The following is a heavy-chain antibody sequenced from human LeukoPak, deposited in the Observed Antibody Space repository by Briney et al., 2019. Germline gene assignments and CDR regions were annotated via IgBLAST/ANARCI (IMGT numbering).Heavy chain of an antibody. Sequence: ASVKVSCKASGYTFNKYGISWVRQAPGQGLEWMGWISCYNGDTRYAQKFQGRVTMTTDTPTSTVHMELRSLRSDDTAVYYCARGPSNTSGYYVYHDYWGQGALVTVSS. V-gene: IGHV1-18*01. CDR1: GYTFNKYG. CDR3: ARGPSNTSGYYVYHDY. J-gene: IGHJ4*02. D-gene: IGHD3-3*01. CDR2: ISCYNGDT.